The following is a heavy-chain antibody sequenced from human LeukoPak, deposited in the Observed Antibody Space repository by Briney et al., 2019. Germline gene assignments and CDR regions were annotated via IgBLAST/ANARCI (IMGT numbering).Heavy chain of an antibody. J-gene: IGHJ3*02. D-gene: IGHD6-19*01. V-gene: IGHV4-59*01. CDR2: IYYSGST. CDR1: GGSISNYY. CDR3: ARDRSSGWQGAFDM. Sequence: SETLSLTCTVSGGSISNYYWSWIRQPPGKGLEWIGYIYYSGSTNYNPSLKSRVTISVDTSKNQFSLKLSSATAADTAVYYCARDRSSGWQGAFDMWGQGTKVTVSS.